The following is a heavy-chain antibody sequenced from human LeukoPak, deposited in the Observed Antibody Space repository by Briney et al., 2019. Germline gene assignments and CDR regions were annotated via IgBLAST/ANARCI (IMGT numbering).Heavy chain of an antibody. D-gene: IGHD3-10*01. CDR3: ARDGEFTNHIDH. V-gene: IGHV3-23*01. Sequence: GGSLRLSCAASGFTFSSYAMSWVRQAPGKGLEWVSAISGSGGSTYYADSVKGRFTISRDNSKNSLYLQMSSLRVEDTALYYCARDGEFTNHIDHWGQGTLVTVSS. CDR2: ISGSGGST. J-gene: IGHJ4*02. CDR1: GFTFSSYA.